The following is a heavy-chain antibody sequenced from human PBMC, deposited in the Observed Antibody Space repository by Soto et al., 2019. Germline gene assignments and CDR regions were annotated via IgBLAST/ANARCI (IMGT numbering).Heavy chain of an antibody. CDR3: ARDHKGGYYYYGMDV. Sequence: GGSLRLSCAASGFTFSSYEMNWVRQAPGKGLEWVSYISSSGSTIYYADSVKGRFTISRDNAKNSLYLQMDSLRAEDTAVYYCARDHKGGYYYYGMDVWGQGTTVTVSS. J-gene: IGHJ6*02. CDR1: GFTFSSYE. CDR2: ISSSGSTI. V-gene: IGHV3-48*03.